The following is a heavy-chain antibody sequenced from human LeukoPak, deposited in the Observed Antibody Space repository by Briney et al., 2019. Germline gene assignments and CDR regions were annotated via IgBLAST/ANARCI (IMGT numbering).Heavy chain of an antibody. CDR2: IYTSGST. CDR3: AREIRYFDWLLNWFDP. Sequence: SETLSLTCTVSGGSISSYYWSWIRQPAGKGLEWIGRIYTSGSTNYNPSLKSRVTMSVGTSKNQFSLKLSSVTAADTAVYCCAREIRYFDWLLNWFDPWGQGTLVTVSS. J-gene: IGHJ5*02. V-gene: IGHV4-4*07. D-gene: IGHD3-9*01. CDR1: GGSISSYY.